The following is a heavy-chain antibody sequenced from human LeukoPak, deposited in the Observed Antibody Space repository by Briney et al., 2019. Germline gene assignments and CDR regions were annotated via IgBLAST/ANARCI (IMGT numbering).Heavy chain of an antibody. CDR1: LGSLSSGGYY. CDR2: IYHSGST. V-gene: IGHV4-30-2*01. J-gene: IGHJ4*02. D-gene: IGHD6-13*01. CDR3: ARDIAAAVLLEY. Sequence: SQTLSLTCTVSLGSLSSGGYYWSWIRQPPGKGLEWIGYIYHSGSTYYNPSLKSRVTISVDRSKNQFSLKLSSVTAADTAVYYCARDIAAAVLLEYWGQGTLVTVSS.